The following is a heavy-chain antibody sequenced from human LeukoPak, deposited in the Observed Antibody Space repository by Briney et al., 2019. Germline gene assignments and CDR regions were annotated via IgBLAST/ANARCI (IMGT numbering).Heavy chain of an antibody. CDR2: IIPIFGTA. J-gene: IGHJ5*02. CDR3: ARAMPQRITMVQGVPNWFDP. Sequence: ASVTVSYKASGGTFSSYAISWVRQAPGQGLEWMGGIIPIFGTANYAQKFQGRVTITTDESTSTAYMELSSLRSEDTAVYYCARAMPQRITMVQGVPNWFDPWGQGTLVTVSS. V-gene: IGHV1-69*05. D-gene: IGHD3-10*01. CDR1: GGTFSSYA.